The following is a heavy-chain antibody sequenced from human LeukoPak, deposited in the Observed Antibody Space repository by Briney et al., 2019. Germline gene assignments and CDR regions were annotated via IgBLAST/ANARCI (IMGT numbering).Heavy chain of an antibody. V-gene: IGHV4-39*01. CDR1: GGSISSSSYY. CDR2: IYYSGST. J-gene: IGHJ4*02. D-gene: IGHD2-2*01. Sequence: SSETLSLTCTVSGGSISSSSYYWGWIRQPPGKGLEWIGSIYYSGSTYYSPSLKSRVTISVDTSKNQFSLKLSSVTAADTAVYYCARRCSGTSCPFDYWGQGTLVTVSS. CDR3: ARRCSGTSCPFDY.